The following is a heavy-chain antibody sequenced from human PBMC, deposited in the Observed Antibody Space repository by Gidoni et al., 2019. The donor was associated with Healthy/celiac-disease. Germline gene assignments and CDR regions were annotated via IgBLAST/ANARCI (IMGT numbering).Heavy chain of an antibody. CDR2: IYYSGST. CDR3: ARQDTMVRDRPWYFDL. CDR1: GGPISSSSYY. V-gene: IGHV4-39*01. Sequence: QLQLQESGPGLVKPSETLSLTCTVSGGPISSSSYYWGWIRQPPGKGLEWIGSIYYSGSTYYNPSLKSRVTISVDTSKNQFSLKLSSVTAADTAVYYCARQDTMVRDRPWYFDLWGRGTLVTVSS. J-gene: IGHJ2*01. D-gene: IGHD3-10*01.